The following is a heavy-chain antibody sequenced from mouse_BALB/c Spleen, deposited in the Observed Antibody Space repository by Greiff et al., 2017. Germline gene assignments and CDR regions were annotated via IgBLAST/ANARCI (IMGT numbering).Heavy chain of an antibody. V-gene: IGHV1-14*01. CDR1: GYTFTSYV. Sequence: VQLKQSGPELVKPGASVKMSCKASGYTFTSYVMHWVKQKPGQGLEWIGYINPYNDGTKYNEKFKGKATLTSDKSSSTAYMELSSLTSEDSAVYYCARWGFYYYGSSLYAMDYWGQGTSVTVSS. CDR3: ARWGFYYYGSSLYAMDY. CDR2: INPYNDGT. J-gene: IGHJ4*01. D-gene: IGHD1-1*01.